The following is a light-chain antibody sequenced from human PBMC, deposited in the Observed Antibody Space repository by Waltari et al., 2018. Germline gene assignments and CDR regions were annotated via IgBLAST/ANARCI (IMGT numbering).Light chain of an antibody. CDR1: QSVSIY. CDR3: QHYKSLPVS. V-gene: IGKV3-20*01. J-gene: IGKJ1*01. Sequence: IVLTQSPGTLSLSPGARATLSCRASQSVSIYLAWYQQKPGQAPRLLIYHTSTRATGMPDRFSGSGSGTDFSLTISGLEPEDFAVYYCQHYKSLPVSFGQGTRVEIK. CDR2: HTS.